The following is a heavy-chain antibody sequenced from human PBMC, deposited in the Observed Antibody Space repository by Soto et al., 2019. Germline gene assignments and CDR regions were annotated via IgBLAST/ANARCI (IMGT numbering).Heavy chain of an antibody. J-gene: IGHJ4*02. Sequence: QITLKESGPTPVKPTQTLTLTCTFSGFSLSISGEGVGWIRQPPGKALEWLALIFWDNDKRYSPSLKSRLTITKDTSKNQLVLTMTNMDPVDTATYYWAHHASEYSFDYWGQGTLVTVSS. CDR3: AHHASEYSFDY. CDR2: IFWDNDK. V-gene: IGHV2-5*02. CDR1: GFSLSISGEG.